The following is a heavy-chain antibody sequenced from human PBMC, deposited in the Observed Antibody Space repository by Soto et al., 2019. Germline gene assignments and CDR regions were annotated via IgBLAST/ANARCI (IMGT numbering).Heavy chain of an antibody. J-gene: IGHJ4*02. Sequence: SVKVSCKASGGTFSSYSISWVRQAPGQGLEWMGGIIPIFGTANYAQKFQGRVTITADESTSTAYMELSSLRSEDTAVYYCARRAGGDFWSGQTNYFDYWGQGTLVTVSS. V-gene: IGHV1-69*13. D-gene: IGHD3-3*01. CDR2: IIPIFGTA. CDR1: GGTFSSYS. CDR3: ARRAGGDFWSGQTNYFDY.